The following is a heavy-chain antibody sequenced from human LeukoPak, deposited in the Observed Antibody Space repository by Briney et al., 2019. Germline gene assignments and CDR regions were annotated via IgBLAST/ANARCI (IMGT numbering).Heavy chain of an antibody. J-gene: IGHJ4*02. D-gene: IGHD3-22*01. CDR3: ARGDRALN. CDR1: GYTFTSYG. Sequence: ASVKLSCKASGYTFTSYGISWVRQAPGQGLEWIGWISAYNGNTNYAQKRQGSVTVTTDTSTSTAYMELRSLRSDDTAVYYCARGDRALNWGQGTLVAVSS. CDR2: ISAYNGNT. V-gene: IGHV1-18*01.